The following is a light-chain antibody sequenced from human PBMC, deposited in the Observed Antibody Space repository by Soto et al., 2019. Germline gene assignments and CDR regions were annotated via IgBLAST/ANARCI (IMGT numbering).Light chain of an antibody. CDR1: QSISSW. CDR2: DAS. CDR3: QQYNSYSKGFT. Sequence: DIQMTQSPSTLSASVGDRVTITCRASQSISSWLAWYQQKPGKAPKLLIYDASSLESGVPSRSSGSGSGTEFTLTISSLQPDDFATYYCQQYNSYSKGFTFGPGTKVDIK. J-gene: IGKJ3*01. V-gene: IGKV1-5*01.